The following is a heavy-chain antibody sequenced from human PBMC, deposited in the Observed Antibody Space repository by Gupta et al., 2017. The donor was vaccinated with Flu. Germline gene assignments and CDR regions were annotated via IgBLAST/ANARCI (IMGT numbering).Heavy chain of an antibody. J-gene: IGHJ4*02. CDR1: GFTFSSYA. V-gene: IGHV3-23*01. Sequence: EVQLLESGGGLVQPGGSLRLSCAASGFTFSSYAMSWVRQAPGKGLEWVSAISGSGGSTYYADSVKGRFTISRDNSKNTLYLQMNSLRAEDTAVYYCAKSGRGYSSGWYVIDYWGQGTLVTVSS. CDR3: AKSGRGYSSGWYVIDY. D-gene: IGHD6-19*01. CDR2: ISGSGGST.